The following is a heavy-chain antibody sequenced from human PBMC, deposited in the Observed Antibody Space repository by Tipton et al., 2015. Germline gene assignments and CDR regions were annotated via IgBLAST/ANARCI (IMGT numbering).Heavy chain of an antibody. V-gene: IGHV4-61*01. J-gene: IGHJ4*02. CDR2: ISFSDTT. CDR1: GGSVSSGSYY. D-gene: IGHD5-18*01. Sequence: TLSLTCTVSGGSVSSGSYYWSWIRQPPGKGLEWIGYISFSDTTHYNPSLKSRITISLNTSKNQFSLKMSSVAAADTAVYHCARDSFGYYSFDSWGPGTLVTVSS. CDR3: ARDSFGYYSFDS.